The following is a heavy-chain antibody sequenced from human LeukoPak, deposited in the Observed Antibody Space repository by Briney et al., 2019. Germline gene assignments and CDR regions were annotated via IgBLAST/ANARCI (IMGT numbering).Heavy chain of an antibody. V-gene: IGHV3-48*04. D-gene: IGHD3-10*01. Sequence: GRSLRLSCAASGFTFSSYSMNWVRQAPGKGLGWVSYISSSSSAIFYADSVKGRFTISRDNAKNSLYLQMNSLRAEDTAVYYCARDDSYYYGSGGYYMDVWGKGTTVTVSS. CDR3: ARDDSYYYGSGGYYMDV. CDR1: GFTFSSYS. CDR2: ISSSSSAI. J-gene: IGHJ6*03.